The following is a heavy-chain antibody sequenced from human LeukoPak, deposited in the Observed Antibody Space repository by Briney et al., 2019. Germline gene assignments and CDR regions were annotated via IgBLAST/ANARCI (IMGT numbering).Heavy chain of an antibody. V-gene: IGHV4-4*07. J-gene: IGHJ6*03. Sequence: PSETLSLTCTVSGGSISSYYWSWIRQPAGKGLEWIGRIYTSWSTNYNPSLKSRVTMSVDTSKNQFSLKLSSVTAADTAVYYCARVYHYDFWSTDYYYYMDVWGKGTTVTVSS. CDR2: IYTSWST. CDR1: GGSISSYY. CDR3: ARVYHYDFWSTDYYYYMDV. D-gene: IGHD3-3*01.